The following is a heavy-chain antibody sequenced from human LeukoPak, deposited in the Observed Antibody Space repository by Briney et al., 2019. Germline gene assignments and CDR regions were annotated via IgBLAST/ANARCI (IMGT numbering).Heavy chain of an antibody. CDR3: ARGETVTMTEFDY. D-gene: IGHD4-17*01. V-gene: IGHV3-13*01. Sequence: GGSLRLSCAASGFTFSSCDMHWVRQATGKGLEWVSAIGTAGDTYYPGSVKGRFTISRENAKNSLYLQMNSLRAGDTAVYYCARGETVTMTEFDYWGQGTLVTVSS. CDR2: IGTAGDT. CDR1: GFTFSSCD. J-gene: IGHJ4*02.